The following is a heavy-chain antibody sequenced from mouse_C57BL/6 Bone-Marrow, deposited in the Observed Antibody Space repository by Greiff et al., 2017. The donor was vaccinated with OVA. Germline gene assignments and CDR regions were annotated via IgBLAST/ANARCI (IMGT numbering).Heavy chain of an antibody. V-gene: IGHV1-69*01. CDR3: AREADYYGSSYFDY. Sequence: VQLQQSGAELVMPGASVKLSCKASGYTFTSYWMHWVKQRPGQGLEWIGEIDPSDSYTNYNQKFKGKSTLTVDKSSSTAYMQLSSLTSEDSAVYYCAREADYYGSSYFDYWGQGTTLTVSS. J-gene: IGHJ2*01. CDR1: GYTFTSYW. D-gene: IGHD1-1*01. CDR2: IDPSDSYT.